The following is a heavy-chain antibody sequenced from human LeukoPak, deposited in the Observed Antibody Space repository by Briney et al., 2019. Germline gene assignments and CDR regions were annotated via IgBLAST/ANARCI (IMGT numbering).Heavy chain of an antibody. CDR2: IYYSGST. J-gene: IGHJ5*02. D-gene: IGHD2-21*02. CDR3: AGGDPNWFDP. CDR1: GGSISSYY. V-gene: IGHV4-59*01. Sequence: SETLSLTCTVSGGSISSYYWSWIRQPPGKGLEWIGYIYYSGSTNYNPSLKSRVTISVDTSKNQFSLKLSSVTAADTAVYYSAGGDPNWFDPWGQGTLVTVSS.